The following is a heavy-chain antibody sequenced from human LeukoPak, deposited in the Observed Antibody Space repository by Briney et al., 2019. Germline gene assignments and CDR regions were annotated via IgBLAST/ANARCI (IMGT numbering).Heavy chain of an antibody. Sequence: SETLSLTCTVSGCSISSDDWSWIRQPPGKGLECIVYISFSGSTNYNPSVKSRVTISVDTSKNHFSLKLGSATAADTAVYYCARRRASSIEVAGTLYYSYHGLDVWGRGTAVTVS. CDR3: ARRRASSIEVAGTLYYSYHGLDV. CDR1: GCSISSDD. V-gene: IGHV4-59*08. D-gene: IGHD6-19*01. J-gene: IGHJ6*02. CDR2: ISFSGST.